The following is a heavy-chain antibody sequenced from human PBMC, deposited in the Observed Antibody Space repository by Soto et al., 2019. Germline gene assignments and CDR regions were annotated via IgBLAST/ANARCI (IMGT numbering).Heavy chain of an antibody. V-gene: IGHV1-69*13. D-gene: IGHD4-17*01. J-gene: IGHJ3*02. CDR3: ATTQIPYGDYVAFDI. CDR1: GGTFSSYA. CDR2: IIPIFGTA. Sequence: SVKVSCKASGGTFSSYAISWVRQAPGQGLEWMGGIIPIFGTANYAQKFQGRVTITADESTSTAYMELSSLRSEDTAVYYCATTQIPYGDYVAFDIWGQGTMVTVSS.